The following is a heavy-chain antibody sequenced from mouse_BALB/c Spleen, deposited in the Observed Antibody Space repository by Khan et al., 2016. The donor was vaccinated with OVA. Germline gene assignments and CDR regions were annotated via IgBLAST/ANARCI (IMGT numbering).Heavy chain of an antibody. CDR3: ANHGSSSAWFTY. CDR1: GYTFTSYW. D-gene: IGHD1-1*01. Sequence: QVQLKQSGAELAKPGASVKMSCKASGYTFTSYWMHWVKQRPGQGLEWIGYINPSTGYTEYNQKFKDKAILTADKSSSTAYMQLSSLTSEDSAVYYCANHGSSSAWFTYWGQGTLVTVSA. CDR2: INPSTGYT. V-gene: IGHV1-7*01. J-gene: IGHJ3*01.